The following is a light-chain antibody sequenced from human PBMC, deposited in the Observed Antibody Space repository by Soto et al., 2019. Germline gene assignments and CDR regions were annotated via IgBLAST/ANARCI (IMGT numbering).Light chain of an antibody. CDR3: QGLNDYPIT. V-gene: IGKV1-9*01. J-gene: IGKJ5*01. CDR1: QGISSY. Sequence: DIQLTQSPSFLSASVGDRVTITCRASQGISSYLAWYQQKPGEAPKFLIYAASTLRGGVQSRFSGSGSGTEFTLTISSLPPEDFATYYCQGLNDYPITFGQGTRLEIK. CDR2: AAS.